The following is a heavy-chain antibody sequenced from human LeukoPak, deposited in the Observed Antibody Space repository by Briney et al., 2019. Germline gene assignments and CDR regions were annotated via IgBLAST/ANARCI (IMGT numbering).Heavy chain of an antibody. J-gene: IGHJ6*04. CDR3: ARDRYTSV. V-gene: IGHV3-48*03. CDR2: ISSSGSTI. Sequence: GGSLRLSCAASGFTFSSYEMNWVRQAPGKGLEWVSYISSSGSTIYYADSVKGRFTISRDNAKNSLFLQMNSLRVDDTAVYYCARDRYTSVWGKGTTVTVSS. CDR1: GFTFSSYE. D-gene: IGHD2-2*02.